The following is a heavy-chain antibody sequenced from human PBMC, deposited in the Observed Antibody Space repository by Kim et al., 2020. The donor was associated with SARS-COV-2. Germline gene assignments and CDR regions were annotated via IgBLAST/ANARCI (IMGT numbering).Heavy chain of an antibody. V-gene: IGHV4-30-4*01. CDR1: GGSISSGDYY. Sequence: SETLSLTCTVSGGSISSGDYYWSWIRQPPGKGLEWIGYIYYSGSTYYNPSLKSRVTISVDTSKNQFSLKLSSVTAADTAVYYCARVGGRYCSSTSCYRTRFDPWGQGTLVTVSS. CDR3: ARVGGRYCSSTSCYRTRFDP. J-gene: IGHJ5*02. CDR2: IYYSGST. D-gene: IGHD2-2*01.